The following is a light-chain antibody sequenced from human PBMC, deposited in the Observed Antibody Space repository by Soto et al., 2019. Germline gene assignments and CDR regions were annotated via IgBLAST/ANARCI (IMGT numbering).Light chain of an antibody. V-gene: IGLV1-51*01. CDR2: DND. J-gene: IGLJ1*01. Sequence: QYVLTQPPSVSAAPGQHVTISCSGSSSNIGDNYVSWYQHLPGTAPKLVVYDNDRRPSGIPGRFSGSKSGTSATLVITGLQTGDEADYYCGTWDDRLDGNYVFGTGTKLTVL. CDR3: GTWDDRLDGNYV. CDR1: SSNIGDNY.